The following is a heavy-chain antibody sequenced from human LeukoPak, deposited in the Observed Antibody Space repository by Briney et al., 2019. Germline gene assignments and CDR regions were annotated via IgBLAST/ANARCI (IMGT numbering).Heavy chain of an antibody. J-gene: IGHJ6*02. CDR1: GGTFSSYA. CDR2: IIPIFGTA. CDR3: ARGGYCSGGSCYSYQLMDYYGMDV. V-gene: IGHV1-69*13. D-gene: IGHD2-15*01. Sequence: SVKVSCKASGGTFSSYAISWVRQAPGQGLEWMGGIIPIFGTANYAQKFQGRVTITADESTSTAYMELSSLRSEDTAVYYCARGGYCSGGSCYSYQLMDYYGMDVWGQGTTVTVSS.